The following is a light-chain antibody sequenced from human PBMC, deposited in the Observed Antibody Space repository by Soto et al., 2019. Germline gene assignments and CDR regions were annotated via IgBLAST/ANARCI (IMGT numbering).Light chain of an antibody. V-gene: IGLV1-40*01. CDR2: GNI. CDR1: SSNIGAGYD. J-gene: IGLJ1*01. Sequence: QSVLTQPPSVSGAPGQRVTISCTGSSSNIGAGYDVHWYQHHPGTAPKLLIFGNINRTSGVPDRFSGSKSGTSASLASTGLQAEDEGDYYCQSYDSTLSARDVVATGTKLTV. CDR3: QSYDSTLSARDV.